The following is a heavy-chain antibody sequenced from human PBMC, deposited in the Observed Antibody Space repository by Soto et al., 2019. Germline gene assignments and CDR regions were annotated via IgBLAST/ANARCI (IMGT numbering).Heavy chain of an antibody. Sequence: SETLSLTCTVSGGSINSGDYYWTWVRQPLGKCLEWIGNIFHSGSTYYTPSLQSRVTISLDTSKNHFSLKLSSVTPADTAVYYCARDRYYGSGTYYNFYSGMDVWGQGTTVTVSS. J-gene: IGHJ6*02. V-gene: IGHV4-30-4*01. D-gene: IGHD3-10*01. CDR2: IFHSGST. CDR1: GGSINSGDYY. CDR3: ARDRYYGSGTYYNFYSGMDV.